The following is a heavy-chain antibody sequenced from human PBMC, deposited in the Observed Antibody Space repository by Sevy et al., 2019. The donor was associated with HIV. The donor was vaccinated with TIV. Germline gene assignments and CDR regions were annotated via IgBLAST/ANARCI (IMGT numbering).Heavy chain of an antibody. V-gene: IGHV3-21*01. CDR2: ISGTSSNI. CDR1: GFTFSAYS. J-gene: IGHJ4*02. Sequence: GGSLRLSCAASGFTFSAYSMTWVRQVPGKGLQWVSSISGTSSNIYYAGSLKGRFTISRDNAKNSLYLQMDSLRADDTAVYYCARDGLGRYCGGDCYSDYWGQGTLVTVSS. D-gene: IGHD2-21*02. CDR3: ARDGLGRYCGGDCYSDY.